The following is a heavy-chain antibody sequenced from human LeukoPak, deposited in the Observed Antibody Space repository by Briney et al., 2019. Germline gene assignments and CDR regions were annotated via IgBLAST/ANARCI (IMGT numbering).Heavy chain of an antibody. D-gene: IGHD5-18*01. CDR2: VDSSGNT. CDR3: ARSENTPMVMSDDAFDI. Sequence: TSETLSLTCSVSVVSMNGYYWSWLRQSAGNRLEWIGHVDSSGNTNYNPSLKSRVTISVDTSKNQFSLKLSSVTAADTAVYYCARSENTPMVMSDDAFDIWGQGTMVTVSS. J-gene: IGHJ3*02. CDR1: VVSMNGYY. V-gene: IGHV4-4*07.